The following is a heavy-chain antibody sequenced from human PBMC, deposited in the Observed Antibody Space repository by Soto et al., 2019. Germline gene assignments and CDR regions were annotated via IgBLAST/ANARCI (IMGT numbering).Heavy chain of an antibody. J-gene: IGHJ4*02. Sequence: ASVNVSCKSSGYTFSSYCISWVRQAPGQGLEWMGWISGYNGDTNYAQKIQGRVTMTTDTSTNTAYMELRSLRSDDTAVYYCARAPQTVAGAGIRYWGQGTLVTVSS. CDR1: GYTFSSYC. CDR3: ARAPQTVAGAGIRY. D-gene: IGHD6-13*01. V-gene: IGHV1-18*04. CDR2: ISGYNGDT.